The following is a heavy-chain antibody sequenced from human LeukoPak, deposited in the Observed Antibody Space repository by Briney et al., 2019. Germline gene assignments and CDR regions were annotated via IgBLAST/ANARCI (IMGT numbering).Heavy chain of an antibody. V-gene: IGHV4-34*01. Sequence: PSETLSLTCAVYGGSFSGYYWSWIRQPPGKGLEWIGEINHSGSTNYNPSLKSRVTISVDTSKNQFSLKLSSVTAADTAVYYCASRTWSSSNYWGQGTLVTVSS. CDR2: INHSGST. D-gene: IGHD3-3*01. J-gene: IGHJ4*02. CDR3: ASRTWSSSNY. CDR1: GGSFSGYY.